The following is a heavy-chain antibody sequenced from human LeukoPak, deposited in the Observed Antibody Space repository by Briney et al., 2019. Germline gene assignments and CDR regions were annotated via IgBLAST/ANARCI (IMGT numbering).Heavy chain of an antibody. CDR1: GFTFSSYA. V-gene: IGHV3-30-3*01. CDR3: ARDLAPH. Sequence: GRSLRLSCAASGFTFSSYAMHWVRQAPGKGLEWVAVISYDGSNKYYADSVKGRFTISRDNAKNTLYLQMNSLRVEDTAVYYCARDLAPHWGQGTLVTVSS. CDR2: ISYDGSNK. J-gene: IGHJ4*02.